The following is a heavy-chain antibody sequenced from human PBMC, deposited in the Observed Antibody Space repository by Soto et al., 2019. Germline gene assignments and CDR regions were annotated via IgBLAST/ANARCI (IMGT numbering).Heavy chain of an antibody. CDR1: EFSFSNYG. Sequence: QERVVESGGGEVQPGTSLRLTCVASEFSFSNYGMHWVRQAPGKGLEWLADISYDGSNEHYAESVKGRFTISRDNSKNTLQLQMNSLKLEDTAVYYGAKDGKWRQQIYGMNVW. CDR2: ISYDGSNE. J-gene: IGHJ6*01. V-gene: IGHV3-30*18. D-gene: IGHD6-13*01. CDR3: AKDGKWRQQIYGMNV.